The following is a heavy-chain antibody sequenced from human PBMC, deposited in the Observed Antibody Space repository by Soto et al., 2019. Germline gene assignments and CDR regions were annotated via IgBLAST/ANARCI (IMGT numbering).Heavy chain of an antibody. Sequence: PDTLSLTCTVSGDSVSSDYWSRILKSPGKGLEWTGYIYYSASTNYKPSLSTRVTTPVDTSQNQFSLKLSSVTAADTAVYYCARGLRVNYYDSSGYEGDAFDIWGQGPMVT. CDR1: GDSVSSDY. D-gene: IGHD3-22*01. J-gene: IGHJ3*02. CDR3: ARGLRVNYYDSSGYEGDAFDI. CDR2: IYYSAST. V-gene: IGHV4-59*02.